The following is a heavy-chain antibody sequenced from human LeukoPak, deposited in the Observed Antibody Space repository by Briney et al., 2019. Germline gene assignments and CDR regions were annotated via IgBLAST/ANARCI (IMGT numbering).Heavy chain of an antibody. CDR1: RFTFSNYS. CDR3: ARDRRQGTVVTRDAFDM. Sequence: PGGSLRLSCAASRFTFSNYSMNWVRQAPGKGLEWVSSISSSSYYIYYADSVKGRFTISRDNAKNSLYLQMNSLRAEDTAVYYCARDRRQGTVVTRDAFDMWGQGTMVTVSS. CDR2: ISSSSYYI. D-gene: IGHD4-23*01. V-gene: IGHV3-21*01. J-gene: IGHJ3*02.